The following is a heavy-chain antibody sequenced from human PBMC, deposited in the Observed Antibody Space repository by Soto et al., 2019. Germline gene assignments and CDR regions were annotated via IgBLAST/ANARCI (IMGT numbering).Heavy chain of an antibody. V-gene: IGHV3-23*01. Sequence: GGSLRLSCAASGFTFSSYAMSWVRQAPGKGLEWVSAISGSGGSTYYADSVKGRFTISRDNSKNTLYLQMNSLRAEDTAVYYCATLRDPPGYCSGGSCEKNHFDYWGQGTLVTVSS. CDR2: ISGSGGST. CDR3: ATLRDPPGYCSGGSCEKNHFDY. D-gene: IGHD2-15*01. J-gene: IGHJ4*02. CDR1: GFTFSSYA.